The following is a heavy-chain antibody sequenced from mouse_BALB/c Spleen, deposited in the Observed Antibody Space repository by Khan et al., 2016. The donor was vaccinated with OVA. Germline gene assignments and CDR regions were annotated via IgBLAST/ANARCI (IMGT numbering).Heavy chain of an antibody. V-gene: IGHV1-18*01. CDR2: INPKNGVT. CDR3: ARDAGRY. CDR1: GYTFTEYT. D-gene: IGHD3-3*01. Sequence: EVQLQQSGPELVKPGASVKISCKTSGYTFTEYTLHWVKQSHGKSLEWIGVINPKNGVTSYNQKFKGKATLTVDTSSSTAYLEFRSLTSEDSAVYYWARDAGRYWGQGTSVTVSS. J-gene: IGHJ4*01.